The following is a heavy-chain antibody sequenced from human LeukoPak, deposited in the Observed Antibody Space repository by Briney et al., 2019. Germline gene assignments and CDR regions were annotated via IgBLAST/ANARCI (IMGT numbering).Heavy chain of an antibody. CDR2: IWYDGSDK. CDR3: ARDAFRSRGIGGGLDI. D-gene: IGHD2-15*01. CDR1: GFIFNKYT. J-gene: IGHJ3*02. V-gene: IGHV3-33*01. Sequence: GGSLRLSCAASGFIFNKYTMHWVRQAPGKGLEWVAIIWYDGSDKYYEDSVKGRFTISRDNSKNTLFLQMNSLRDDDTAVHYCARDAFRSRGIGGGLDIWGQGTMVIVSS.